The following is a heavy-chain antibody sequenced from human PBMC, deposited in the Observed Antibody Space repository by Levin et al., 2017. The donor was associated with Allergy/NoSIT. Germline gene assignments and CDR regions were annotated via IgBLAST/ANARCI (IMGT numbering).Heavy chain of an antibody. Sequence: GESLKISCAASGFTFSSYWMHWVRQVPGKGLVWVSHVNRDGSNTNYADSVKGRFTISRDNAKNTLYLQMNSLRAEDTAVYYCARDEGWNDVWGFDYWGQGTLVTVSS. J-gene: IGHJ4*02. V-gene: IGHV3-74*01. CDR1: GFTFSSYW. D-gene: IGHD1-1*01. CDR3: ARDEGWNDVWGFDY. CDR2: VNRDGSNT.